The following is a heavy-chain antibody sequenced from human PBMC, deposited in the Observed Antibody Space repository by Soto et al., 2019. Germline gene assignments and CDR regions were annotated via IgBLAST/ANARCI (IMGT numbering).Heavy chain of an antibody. D-gene: IGHD1-1*01. CDR1: GGTLSSYS. V-gene: IGHV1-69*02. Sequence: QLHLVQSGAEVRKPGSSVKVSCKASGGTLSSYSVTWVRQAPGQGLEWMGRIIPFLGRTNYAQNFQGRVTSTADMSPITAYMELSSLRSDDTAICYCARTTGSPNSNWFDPWGQGTLVIVSS. CDR2: IIPFLGRT. J-gene: IGHJ5*02. CDR3: ARTTGSPNSNWFDP.